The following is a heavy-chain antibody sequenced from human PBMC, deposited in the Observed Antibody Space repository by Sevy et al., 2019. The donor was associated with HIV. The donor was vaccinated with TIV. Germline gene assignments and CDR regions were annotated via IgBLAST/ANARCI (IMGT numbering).Heavy chain of an antibody. CDR3: VKXAFTYXDSXGRMDX. D-gene: IGHD4-4*01. V-gene: IGHV3-9*01. J-gene: IGHJ6*02. Sequence: GGSLRLSCAASXFTFDEYAMHWVRQAPGKGLEWVAGISSKSGSIGYVDSVKGRFTISRDNAKNSLYLQMNSLRGEDTAXYYCVKXAFTYXDSXGRMDXXGQGTTVTVSS. CDR1: XFTFDEYA. CDR2: ISSKSGSI.